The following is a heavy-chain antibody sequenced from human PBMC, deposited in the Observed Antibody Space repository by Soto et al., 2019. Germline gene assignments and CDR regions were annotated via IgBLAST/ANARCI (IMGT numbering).Heavy chain of an antibody. CDR3: AKGDAHHYDSSGYYIDY. J-gene: IGHJ4*02. V-gene: IGHV3-30*18. CDR1: GFTFSSYG. D-gene: IGHD3-22*01. Sequence: GGSLRLSCAASGFTFSSYGMHWVRQAPGKGLEWVAVISYDGSNKYYADSVKGRFTISRDNSKNTLYLQMNSLRAEDTAVYYCAKGDAHHYDSSGYYIDYWGQGTLVTVS. CDR2: ISYDGSNK.